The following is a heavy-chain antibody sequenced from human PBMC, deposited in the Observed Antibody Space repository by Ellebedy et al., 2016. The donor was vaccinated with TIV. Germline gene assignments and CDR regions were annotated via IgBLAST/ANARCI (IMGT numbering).Heavy chain of an antibody. CDR3: AREKITATGFFDS. CDR1: GGSISTYF. D-gene: IGHD6-13*01. CDR2: IDYSGNT. J-gene: IGHJ4*02. V-gene: IGHV4-59*12. Sequence: SETLSLTCTVSGGSISTYFWSWIRQTPGKGLEWIGYIDYSGNTNYNPSLQSRVTVSVDTSKNQFSLNLSSVTAADTAVYYCAREKITATGFFDSWGQGTRVTVSS.